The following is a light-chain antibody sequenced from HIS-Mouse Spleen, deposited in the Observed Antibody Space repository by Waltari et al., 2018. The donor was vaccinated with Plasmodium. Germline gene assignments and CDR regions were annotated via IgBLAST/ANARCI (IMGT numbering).Light chain of an antibody. CDR3: QAWDSSTVV. CDR2: QDS. CDR1: KLGYKY. J-gene: IGLJ2*01. V-gene: IGLV3-1*01. Sequence: SYELTQPPSVSVSPGQTASITCSGDKLGYKYACWYQQKPGQSPVLVIYQDSKRPSGIPERFSGSNSGNTATLTVSGTQAMDEADYYCQAWDSSTVVFGGGTKLTGL.